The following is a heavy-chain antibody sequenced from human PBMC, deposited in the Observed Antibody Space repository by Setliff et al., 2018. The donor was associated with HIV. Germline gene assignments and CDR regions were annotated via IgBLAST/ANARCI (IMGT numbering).Heavy chain of an antibody. V-gene: IGHV4-39*07. CDR3: ARVGPVLRYFDWLFQSNAFDI. J-gene: IGHJ3*02. Sequence: SETLSLTCSVPGDSISSSSYYWGWIRQPPGKGLEWIGRIYTSGSTNYNPSLKSRVTMPVDTSKNQFSLKLSSVTAADTAVYYCARVGPVLRYFDWLFQSNAFDIWGQGTMVTVSS. CDR1: GDSISSSSYY. CDR2: IYTSGST. D-gene: IGHD3-9*01.